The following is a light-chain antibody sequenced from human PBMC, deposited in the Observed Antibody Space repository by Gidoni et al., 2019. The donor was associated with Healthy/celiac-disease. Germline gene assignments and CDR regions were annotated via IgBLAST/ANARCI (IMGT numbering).Light chain of an antibody. J-gene: IGLJ1*01. Sequence: QSALPQPRSVSGSPGQSVTISCTGTSSDVGGYNYVSGYQQHPGQAPKLMIYDVSKRPSGVPDRFSGSKSGNTASLTISGLQAEDEADYYCCSYAGSYTFVFGTGTKATVL. CDR2: DVS. CDR1: SSDVGGYNY. V-gene: IGLV2-11*01. CDR3: CSYAGSYTFV.